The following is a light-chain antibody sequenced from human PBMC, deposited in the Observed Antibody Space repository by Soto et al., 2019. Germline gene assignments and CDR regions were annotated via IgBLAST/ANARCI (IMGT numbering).Light chain of an antibody. CDR3: QQYNTYPYT. J-gene: IGKJ2*01. CDR2: EAS. Sequence: DIQMTQSPSTLSSSVGDRVTITCRASQSIRWMAWYQQKPGKAPKLLIYEASRLESGVPARFSGRASGTEFTLIITSLQPDDFAPYYCQQYNTYPYTFGQGTKLEIK. CDR1: QSIRW. V-gene: IGKV1-5*03.